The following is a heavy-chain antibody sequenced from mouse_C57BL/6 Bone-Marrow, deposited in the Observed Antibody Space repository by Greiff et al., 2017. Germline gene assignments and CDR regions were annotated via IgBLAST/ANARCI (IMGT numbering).Heavy chain of an antibody. D-gene: IGHD3-2*02. CDR1: GYTFTRYG. J-gene: IGHJ3*01. V-gene: IGHV1-81*01. Sequence: LVESGAELARPGASVKLSCKASGYTFTRYGISWVKQRTGQGLEWIGEIYPRSGNTYYNEKFKGKATLTADKSSSTAYMELRSLTSEDSAVYFCARYRLRLPTWFAYWGQGTLVTVSA. CDR3: ARYRLRLPTWFAY. CDR2: IYPRSGNT.